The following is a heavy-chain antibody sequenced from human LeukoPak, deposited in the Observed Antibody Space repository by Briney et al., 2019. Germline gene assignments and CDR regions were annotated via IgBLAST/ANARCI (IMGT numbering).Heavy chain of an antibody. CDR2: IYHSGST. CDR3: ARLAYGDYYDY. Sequence: PSETLSLTCAVSGNSISSGYYWGWIRQPPGKGLEWIGSIYHSGSTYYNPSLKSRVTISVDTSKNQFSLKLSSVTAADTAVYYCARLAYGDYYDYWGQGTLVTVSS. D-gene: IGHD4-17*01. CDR1: GNSISSGYY. J-gene: IGHJ4*02. V-gene: IGHV4-38-2*01.